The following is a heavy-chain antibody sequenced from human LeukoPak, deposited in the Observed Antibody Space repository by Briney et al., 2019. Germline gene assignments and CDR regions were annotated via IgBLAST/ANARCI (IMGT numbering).Heavy chain of an antibody. J-gene: IGHJ4*02. CDR3: AREVYYGSGRRFDL. V-gene: IGHV3-23*01. CDR1: GFTFSNYG. CDR2: ITGSGGST. D-gene: IGHD3-10*01. Sequence: GGSLRLSCAASGFTFSNYGLSWVRQAPGKGLEWVSGITGSGGSTYYADSVKGRFTISRDNGRNSLHLQMNSLRAEDTAVYYCAREVYYGSGRRFDLWGQGTLVTVSS.